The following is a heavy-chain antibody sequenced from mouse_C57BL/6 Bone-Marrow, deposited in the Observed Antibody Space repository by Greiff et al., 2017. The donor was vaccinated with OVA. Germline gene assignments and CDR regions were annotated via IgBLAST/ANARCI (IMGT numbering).Heavy chain of an antibody. D-gene: IGHD4-1*01. V-gene: IGHV1-26*01. CDR2: INPNNGGT. CDR3: AGPSAGWEAWFAY. CDR1: GYTFTDYY. Sequence: EVQLQQSGAELVKPGASVKISCKASGYTFTDYYMNWVKQSPGQSLEWIGDINPNNGGTSYNQKFKGKATLTVDTSSSTAYMELRSLTSEDSAVYYCAGPSAGWEAWFAYWGQGTLVTVSA. J-gene: IGHJ3*01.